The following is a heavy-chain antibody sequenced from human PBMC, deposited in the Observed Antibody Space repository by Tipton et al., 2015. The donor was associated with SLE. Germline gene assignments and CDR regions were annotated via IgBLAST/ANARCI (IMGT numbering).Heavy chain of an antibody. V-gene: IGHV4-59*08. CDR1: GGSITSHY. J-gene: IGHJ4*02. CDR2: VSYTGSA. Sequence: LRLSCTVSGGSITSHYWTWIRQSPGKEFEWLAYVSYTGSATYNPSLRSRVSISLDTSENQFSLKVTSVTAADTAVYYCARLSAYYRVFELWGQGTQVTVSS. CDR3: ARLSAYYRVFEL. D-gene: IGHD3-3*01.